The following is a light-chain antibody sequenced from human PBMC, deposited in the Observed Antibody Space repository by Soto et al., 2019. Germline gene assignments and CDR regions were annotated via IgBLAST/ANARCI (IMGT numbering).Light chain of an antibody. J-gene: IGLJ3*02. CDR2: EVH. V-gene: IGLV2-14*01. Sequence: QSVLTQPASVSGSPGQSITIPCTGTSSDVGGYKYVSWYQQVPGKVPKIIIFEVHNRPSGISNRFSGSKSGNTASLTISGLQPEDEGDYYCCSKTSTNTLVFGGGTKLTVL. CDR1: SSDVGGYKY. CDR3: CSKTSTNTLV.